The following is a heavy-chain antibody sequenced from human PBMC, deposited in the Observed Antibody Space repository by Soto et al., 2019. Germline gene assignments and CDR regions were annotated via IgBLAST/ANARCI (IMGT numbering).Heavy chain of an antibody. J-gene: IGHJ4*02. CDR3: ARDKIAGLFDY. Sequence: QVQLQQWGAGLLKPSETLSLTCAVYDGSFSGYSWTWIRQPPGTGLEWIGEINHSGSTNYNPSLKSRVTISVDTSKNQISLKLTSVTTADTAVYYGARDKIAGLFDYWGQGTLVNVSS. CDR2: INHSGST. CDR1: DGSFSGYS. V-gene: IGHV4-34*01. D-gene: IGHD2-21*01.